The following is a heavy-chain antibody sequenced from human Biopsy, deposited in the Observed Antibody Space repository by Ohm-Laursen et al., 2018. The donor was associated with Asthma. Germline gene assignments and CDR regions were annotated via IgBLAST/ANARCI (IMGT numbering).Heavy chain of an antibody. Sequence: SSVKVSCKASGCTFTSYYMHWVRQAPGQGLEWMGIINPSGGSTSYAQRFQGRVTMTRDTSTSTVYMELSSLRSEDTAVYYCARAGALIVGATMGYWGQGTLVTVSS. J-gene: IGHJ4*02. D-gene: IGHD1-26*01. CDR2: INPSGGST. CDR1: GCTFTSYY. V-gene: IGHV1-46*01. CDR3: ARAGALIVGATMGY.